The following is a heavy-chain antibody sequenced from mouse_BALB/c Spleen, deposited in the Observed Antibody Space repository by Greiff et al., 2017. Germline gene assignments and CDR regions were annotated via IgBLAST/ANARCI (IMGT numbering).Heavy chain of an antibody. Sequence: EVQLVESGGGLVQPGGSLKLSCAASGFTFSSYTMSWVRQTPEKRLEWVAYISNGGGSTYYPDTVKGRFTISRDNAKNTLYLQMSSLKSEDTAMYYCARYGNPYYFDYWGQGTTLTVSS. D-gene: IGHD2-10*02. J-gene: IGHJ2*01. CDR2: ISNGGGST. CDR3: ARYGNPYYFDY. CDR1: GFTFSSYT. V-gene: IGHV5-12-2*01.